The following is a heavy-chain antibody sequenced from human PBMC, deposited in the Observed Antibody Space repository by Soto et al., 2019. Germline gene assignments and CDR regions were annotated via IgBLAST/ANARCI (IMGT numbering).Heavy chain of an antibody. Sequence: PGGSLRLSCAASGFTFSTYSMNWVRQAPGKGLEWVSYILSSGTSIYYADSVKGRFTISRDNAKNSLYLQMNSLRDEDTAVYYCARASGSCLDYWGQGTLVTVSS. D-gene: IGHD1-26*01. CDR3: ARASGSCLDY. J-gene: IGHJ4*02. V-gene: IGHV3-48*02. CDR2: ILSSGTSI. CDR1: GFTFSTYS.